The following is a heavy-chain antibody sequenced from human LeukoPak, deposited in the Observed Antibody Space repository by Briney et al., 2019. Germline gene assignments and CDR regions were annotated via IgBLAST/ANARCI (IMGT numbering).Heavy chain of an antibody. CDR1: GFTFSSYA. J-gene: IGHJ4*02. CDR3: ARDRSDGDSSGYYYGIFDY. D-gene: IGHD3-22*01. V-gene: IGHV3-30*04. Sequence: GGSLRLSCAASGFTFSSYAMHWVRQAPGKGLEWVAVISYDGSNKYYADSVKGRFTISRDNSKNTLYLQMNSLRAEDTAVYYCARDRSDGDSSGYYYGIFDYWGQGTLVTVSS. CDR2: ISYDGSNK.